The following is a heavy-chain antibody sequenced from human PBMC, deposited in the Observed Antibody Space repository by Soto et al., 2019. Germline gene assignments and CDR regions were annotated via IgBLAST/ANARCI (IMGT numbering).Heavy chain of an antibody. V-gene: IGHV5-51*01. CDR2: IYPGDSDT. Sequence: EVQLVQSGAEVKKSGESLKISCKGSGYSFTSYWIGWVRQMPGKGLEWMGIIYPGDSDTRYSPSFQGQVTVSADKSINTAYLQWSSLKASDTAMYYCVVRLATATYDPNFFDYWGQGTLVTVSS. D-gene: IGHD2-21*02. J-gene: IGHJ4*02. CDR3: VVRLATATYDPNFFDY. CDR1: GYSFTSYW.